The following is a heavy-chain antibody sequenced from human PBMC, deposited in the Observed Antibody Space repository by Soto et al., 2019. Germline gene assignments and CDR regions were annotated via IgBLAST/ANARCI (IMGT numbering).Heavy chain of an antibody. CDR3: ARAYLGRLPRRADYYYALDV. CDR1: GFTFSTYD. J-gene: IGHJ6*02. CDR2: IGSAHDP. Sequence: GGSLRLSCAASGFTFSTYDMHWVRQVPGKGLEWVSAIGSAHDPYYLGSVKGRFSISRENAKNSLYLQMNSRTTGDTAVYYCARAYLGRLPRRADYYYALDVWGQGTTVTVSS. V-gene: IGHV3-13*05. D-gene: IGHD1-26*01.